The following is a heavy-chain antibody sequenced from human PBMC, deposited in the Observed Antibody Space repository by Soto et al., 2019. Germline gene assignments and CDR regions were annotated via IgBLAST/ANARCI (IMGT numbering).Heavy chain of an antibody. D-gene: IGHD1-26*01. J-gene: IGHJ6*03. V-gene: IGHV3-30*12. CDR3: ARNKYGTPAVGMDV. Sequence: GGSLRLSCAASGFTFSSYGMHWVRQAPGKVLEWVAVLSYYGSIQYYSDFVKGRFTISRENSKTALYPQMNSLRAEDTAVYYCARNKYGTPAVGMDVWGKGTTVTVSS. CDR1: GFTFSSYG. CDR2: LSYYGSIQ.